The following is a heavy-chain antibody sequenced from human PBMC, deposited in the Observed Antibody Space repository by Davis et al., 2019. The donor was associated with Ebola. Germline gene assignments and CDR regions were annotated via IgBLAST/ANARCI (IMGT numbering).Heavy chain of an antibody. CDR1: GFTFSSYY. CDR2: IKSDGSST. Sequence: GESLKISCAASGFTFSSYYMHWVRQAPGKGLVWVSRIKSDGSSTSYADSVRGRFTISRDNPKNTLYLHMNSLRADDAAVYYCVKRLDSYFECWGQGTLVTVSS. D-gene: IGHD3-16*01. CDR3: VKRLDSYFEC. J-gene: IGHJ4*02. V-gene: IGHV3-74*01.